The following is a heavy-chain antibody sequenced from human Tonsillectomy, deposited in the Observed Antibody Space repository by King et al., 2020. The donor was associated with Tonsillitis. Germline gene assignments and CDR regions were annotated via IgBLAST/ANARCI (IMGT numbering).Heavy chain of an antibody. Sequence: VQLVESGAEVRKPGASVKVSCKASGYTFTGYYMHWVRQAPGQGLEWMGWINPNSGGTNYAQKFQGWVTMTRDTSISTAYMELRSLRSDDTAVYYCARADYGDYGRYFDLGGRGTLVTVSS. V-gene: IGHV1-2*04. CDR1: GYTFTGYY. J-gene: IGHJ2*01. CDR3: ARADYGDYGRYFDL. CDR2: INPNSGGT. D-gene: IGHD4-17*01.